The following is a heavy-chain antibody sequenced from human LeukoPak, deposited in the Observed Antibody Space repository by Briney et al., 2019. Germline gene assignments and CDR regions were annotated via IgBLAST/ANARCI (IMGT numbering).Heavy chain of an antibody. J-gene: IGHJ5*02. CDR2: IYYSGST. Sequence: SETLSLTCTVSGGSISSYYWSWIRQPPGKGLEWIGYIYYSGSTNYNPSLKSRVTISVDTSKNQFSLKLSSVTAADTAVYYCARVHLNNWNYVWFDLWGQGTLVTVSS. CDR1: GGSISSYY. D-gene: IGHD1-7*01. CDR3: ARVHLNNWNYVWFDL. V-gene: IGHV4-59*01.